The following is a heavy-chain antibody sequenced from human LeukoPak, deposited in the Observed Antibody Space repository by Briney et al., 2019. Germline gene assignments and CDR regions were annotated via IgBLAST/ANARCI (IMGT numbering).Heavy chain of an antibody. V-gene: IGHV4-34*01. CDR3: ARVTLWFGELVSSDAFDI. CDR2: INHSGST. J-gene: IGHJ3*02. CDR1: GGSISRYY. D-gene: IGHD3-10*01. Sequence: SETLSLTCTVSGGSISRYYWSWIRQPPGKGLEWIGEINHSGSTNYNPSLKSRVTISVDTSKNQFSLKLSSVTAADTAVYYCARVTLWFGELVSSDAFDIWGQGTMVTVSS.